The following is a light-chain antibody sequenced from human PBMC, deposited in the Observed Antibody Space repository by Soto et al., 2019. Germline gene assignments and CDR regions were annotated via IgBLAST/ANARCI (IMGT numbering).Light chain of an antibody. J-gene: IGKJ1*01. V-gene: IGKV3-11*01. CDR2: DAS. CDR3: QQRSNWPPKWT. CDR1: HSVSSY. Sequence: EIVLTQSPATLSLSPGGRGTLSFRSSHSVSSYLACYQQKPGQAPRLLIYDASNRATGIPARFSGSGSGTDFTLTISSLEPEDFAVYYCQQRSNWPPKWTFGQGTKVDI.